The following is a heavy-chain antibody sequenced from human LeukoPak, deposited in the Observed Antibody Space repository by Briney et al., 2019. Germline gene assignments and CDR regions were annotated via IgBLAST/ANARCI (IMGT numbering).Heavy chain of an antibody. V-gene: IGHV4-4*07. D-gene: IGHD6-19*01. CDR1: GGSISSYY. CDR2: IYTSGST. Sequence: SETLSLTCTVSGGSISSYYWSWIRQPAGKGLEWIGRIYTSGSTNYYPSLKSRVTMSVDTSKNQFSLKLSSVTAADTAVYYCAREDIAVAGHRSPGAFDIWGQGTMVTVSS. J-gene: IGHJ3*02. CDR3: AREDIAVAGHRSPGAFDI.